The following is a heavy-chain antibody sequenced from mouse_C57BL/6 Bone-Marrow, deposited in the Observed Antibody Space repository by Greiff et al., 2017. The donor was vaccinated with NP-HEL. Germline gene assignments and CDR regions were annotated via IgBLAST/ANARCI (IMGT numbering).Heavy chain of an antibody. CDR3: ARRGASYYYGSEGFAY. V-gene: IGHV1-26*01. D-gene: IGHD1-1*01. Sequence: EVQLQQSGPELVKPGASVKISCKASGYTFTDYYMNWVKQSHGKSLEWIGDINPNNGGTSYNQKFKGKATLTVDKSSSTAYMELRSLTSEDSAVYYCARRGASYYYGSEGFAYWGQGTLVTVSA. CDR1: GYTFTDYY. J-gene: IGHJ3*01. CDR2: INPNNGGT.